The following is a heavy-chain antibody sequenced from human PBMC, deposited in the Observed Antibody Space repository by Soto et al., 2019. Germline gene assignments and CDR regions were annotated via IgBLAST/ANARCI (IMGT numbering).Heavy chain of an antibody. CDR1: GGSISSGDYY. Sequence: PSETLSLTCTVSGGSISSGDYYWSWIRQPPGKGLEWIGYIYYSGSTYYNPSLKSRVTISVDTSKNQFSLKLSSVTAADTAVYYCARDFSYYDFWSGYQNYYYGMDVWGQGTTVTVSS. CDR3: ARDFSYYDFWSGYQNYYYGMDV. V-gene: IGHV4-30-4*01. J-gene: IGHJ6*02. D-gene: IGHD3-3*01. CDR2: IYYSGST.